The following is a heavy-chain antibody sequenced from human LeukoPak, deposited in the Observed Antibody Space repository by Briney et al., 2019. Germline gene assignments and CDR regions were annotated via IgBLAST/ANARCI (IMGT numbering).Heavy chain of an antibody. CDR1: GFTVSSNY. J-gene: IGHJ4*02. V-gene: IGHV3-53*01. D-gene: IGHD3-3*02. CDR3: VAPLAGY. CDR2: IYSGGST. Sequence: GGSLRLSRAASGFTVSSNYMSWVRQAPGKGLEWVSVIYSGGSTYYADSVKGRFTISRDNSKNTLYLQMNSLRAEDTAVYYCVAPLAGYWGQGTLVTVSS.